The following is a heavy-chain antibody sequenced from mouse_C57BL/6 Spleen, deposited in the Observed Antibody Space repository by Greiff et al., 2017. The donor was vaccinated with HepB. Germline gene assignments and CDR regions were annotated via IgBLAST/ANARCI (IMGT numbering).Heavy chain of an antibody. J-gene: IGHJ2*01. CDR2: ISNGGGST. CDR1: GFTFSDYY. D-gene: IGHD2-4*01. CDR3: ARRPYYDYDDGFDY. Sequence: EVKLVESGGGLVQPGGSLKLSCAASGFTFSDYYMYWVRQTPEKRLEWVAYISNGGGSTYYPDTVKGRFTISRDNAKNTLYLQMSRLKSEDTAMYYCARRPYYDYDDGFDYWGQGTTLTVSS. V-gene: IGHV5-12*01.